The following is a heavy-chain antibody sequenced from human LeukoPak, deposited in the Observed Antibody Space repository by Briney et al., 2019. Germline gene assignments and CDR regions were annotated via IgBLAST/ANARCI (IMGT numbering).Heavy chain of an antibody. V-gene: IGHV4-61*01. Sequence: SETLSLTCTVSGGSVSSGSCFWSWIRQPPGKGLEWIGYIHYSGRTNYNPSLESRVTISADTSKNQFSLKLNSVTAADTAVYYCARVDYGDFTIDYWGQGTLVTVSS. D-gene: IGHD4-17*01. CDR2: IHYSGRT. J-gene: IGHJ4*02. CDR3: ARVDYGDFTIDY. CDR1: GGSVSSGSCF.